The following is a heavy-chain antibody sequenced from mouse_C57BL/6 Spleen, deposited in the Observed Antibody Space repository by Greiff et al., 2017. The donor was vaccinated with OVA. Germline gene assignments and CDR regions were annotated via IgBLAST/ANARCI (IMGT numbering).Heavy chain of an antibody. J-gene: IGHJ2*01. CDR2: IDPETGGT. V-gene: IGHV1-15*01. CDR3: TRNGYYVGFDY. D-gene: IGHD2-3*01. Sequence: VQLQQSGAELVRPGASVTLSCKASGYTFTDYEMHWVKQTPVHGLEWIGAIDPETGGTAYNQKFKGKAILTADKSYSTAYMELRSLTSEDSAVYYCTRNGYYVGFDYWGQGTTLTVSS. CDR1: GYTFTDYE.